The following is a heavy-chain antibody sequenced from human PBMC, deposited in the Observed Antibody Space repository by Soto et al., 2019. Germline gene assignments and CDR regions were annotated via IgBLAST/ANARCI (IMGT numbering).Heavy chain of an antibody. D-gene: IGHD6-19*01. J-gene: IGHJ4*02. CDR3: ARISSGWQTVDY. V-gene: IGHV4-38-2*01. Sequence: SETLSLTCVVSGYSISSGYSWGWIRQPPGKGLEWIGSIYHSGNTYYNPSLKSRVTVSLDTSKNQFSLKLSSVTAADTAVYYCARISSGWQTVDYWGQGPLVTVSS. CDR1: GYSISSGYS. CDR2: IYHSGNT.